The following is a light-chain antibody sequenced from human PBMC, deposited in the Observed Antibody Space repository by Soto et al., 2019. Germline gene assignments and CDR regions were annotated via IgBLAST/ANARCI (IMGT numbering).Light chain of an antibody. V-gene: IGLV2-14*03. CDR3: VSFTTKSSYV. J-gene: IGLJ1*01. CDR2: DIN. CDR1: NSGVGAYIY. Sequence: CVLPAPASVSGSPGHSITISCTGTNSGVGAYIYVSWYQQHPGKAPKLMVYDINNRPSGVSNRFSGSKSANTASLTISGLQADEEAHYYCVSFTTKSSYVFGTWTKVTVL.